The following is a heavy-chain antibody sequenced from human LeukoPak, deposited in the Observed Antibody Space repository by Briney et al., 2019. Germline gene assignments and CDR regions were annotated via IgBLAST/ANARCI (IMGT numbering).Heavy chain of an antibody. CDR2: IYYSGST. CDR1: GGSINTYY. V-gene: IGHV4-59*01. Sequence: SETLSLTCTVSGGSINTYYWSWIRQPPGKGLEWIGYIYYSGSTNYNPSLKSRVTISVDTSRNHFSLKLSSVTAAATAVYFRARRGADCSSTSCRDHDYYYAMDLWRQGTTVTVSS. J-gene: IGHJ6*02. CDR3: ARRGADCSSTSCRDHDYYYAMDL. D-gene: IGHD2-2*01.